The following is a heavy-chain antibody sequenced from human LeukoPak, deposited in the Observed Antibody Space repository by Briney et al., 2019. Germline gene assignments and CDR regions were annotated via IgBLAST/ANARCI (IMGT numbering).Heavy chain of an antibody. J-gene: IGHJ6*03. V-gene: IGHV3-7*01. D-gene: IGHD3-3*01. CDR2: IKQDGSEK. CDR1: GFTLSSYW. CDR3: AREVTSGYYYYYYYMDV. Sequence: GGSLRLSCAASGFTLSSYWMSWVRQAPGKGLEWVANIKQDGSEKYYVDSVKGRFTISRDNAKNSLYLQMNSLRAEDTAVYYCAREVTSGYYYYYYYMDVWGKGTTVTVSS.